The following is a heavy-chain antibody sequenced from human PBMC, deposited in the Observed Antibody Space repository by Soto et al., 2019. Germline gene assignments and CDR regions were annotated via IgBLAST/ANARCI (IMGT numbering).Heavy chain of an antibody. V-gene: IGHV3-33*01. CDR3: ARDVGYCSSTSCYTFDY. D-gene: IGHD2-2*02. Sequence: QVQLVESGGGVVQPGRSLRLSCAASGFTFSSYGMHWVRQAPGKGLEWVAVIWYDGSNKYYADSVKGRFTISRDNSKNTLYLQMNSLRAEDTAVYYRARDVGYCSSTSCYTFDYWGQGTLVTVSS. CDR1: GFTFSSYG. J-gene: IGHJ4*02. CDR2: IWYDGSNK.